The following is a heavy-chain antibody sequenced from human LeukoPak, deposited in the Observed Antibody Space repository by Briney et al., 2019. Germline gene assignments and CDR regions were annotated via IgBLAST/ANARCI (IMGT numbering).Heavy chain of an antibody. D-gene: IGHD3-16*02. CDR3: ARASAYVWGSYRHPIDY. CDR1: GGSFSGYY. J-gene: IGHJ4*02. Sequence: PSETLSLTCAVYGGSFSGYYWSWIRQPPGKGLEWIGEFNHSGSTNYNPSLKSRVTISEDTSKNQFSLKLSSVTAADTAVYYCARASAYVWGSYRHPIDYWGQGTLVTVSS. CDR2: FNHSGST. V-gene: IGHV4-34*01.